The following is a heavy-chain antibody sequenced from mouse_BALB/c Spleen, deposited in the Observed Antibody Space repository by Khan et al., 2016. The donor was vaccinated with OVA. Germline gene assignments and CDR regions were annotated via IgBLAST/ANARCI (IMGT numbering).Heavy chain of an antibody. Sequence: EVQLVESGPGLVKPSQSLSLTCTVTGYSITSGYGWNWIRQFPGNKLEWMGYISYSGSTNYNPSLKSRIYITQDTSKNQFFLQLNSVTTDDTATYYCARTARIKYWGQGTTLTVSS. J-gene: IGHJ2*01. V-gene: IGHV3-2*02. D-gene: IGHD1-2*01. CDR2: ISYSGST. CDR1: GYSITSGYG. CDR3: ARTARIKY.